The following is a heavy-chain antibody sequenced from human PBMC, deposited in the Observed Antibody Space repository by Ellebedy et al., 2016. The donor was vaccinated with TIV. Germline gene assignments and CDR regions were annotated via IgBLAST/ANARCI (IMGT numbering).Heavy chain of an antibody. J-gene: IGHJ4*02. CDR3: VKDRGDIIRDFDY. V-gene: IGHV3-64D*06. Sequence: PGGSLRLSCSASGFTFSHYAMHWVRQAPGKGLEYVSAINNNGGNTYYADSVKGRFTISRDNSKNTLYLQMSSLRPEDTAMYYCVKDRGDIIRDFDYWGQGTLVTVSS. D-gene: IGHD2-21*02. CDR1: GFTFSHYA. CDR2: INNNGGNT.